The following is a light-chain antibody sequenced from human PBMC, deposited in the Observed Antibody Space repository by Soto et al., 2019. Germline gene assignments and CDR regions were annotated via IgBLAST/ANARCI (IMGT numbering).Light chain of an antibody. CDR1: HSIRSY. CDR2: CDS. V-gene: IGKV1-39*01. CDR3: QQSYTTPYT. J-gene: IGKJ2*01. Sequence: DIQMTQSPSSLSASVGARVTITCRASHSIRSYLNWYQQKPGQTPQLLIYCDSNLQSGAPSRFTGSGSVTHFTMTISSLQPEDVETYYCQQSYTTPYTFGQGTKLESK.